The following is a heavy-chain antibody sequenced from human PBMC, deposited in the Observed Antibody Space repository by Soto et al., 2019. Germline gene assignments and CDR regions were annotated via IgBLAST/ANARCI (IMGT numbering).Heavy chain of an antibody. V-gene: IGHV1-69*08. D-gene: IGHD3-22*01. CDR1: GGTFSSYT. CDR3: AREGDSSGYSGY. Sequence: QVQLVQSGAEVKKPGSSVKVSCKASGGTFSSYTISWVRQAPGQGLEWMGRIIPILGIANYAQKFQGRVTITEDKSTSTAYMELSSLRSEDTAVYYWAREGDSSGYSGYWGQGTLVTVSS. J-gene: IGHJ4*02. CDR2: IIPILGIA.